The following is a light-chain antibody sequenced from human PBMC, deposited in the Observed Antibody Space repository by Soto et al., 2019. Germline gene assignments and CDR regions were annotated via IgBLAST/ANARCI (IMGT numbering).Light chain of an antibody. V-gene: IGKV3-20*01. J-gene: IGKJ1*01. CDR2: GAS. CDR3: QQYNSYPWT. CDR1: QSVSSNY. Sequence: ELVLTQSPGTMSLSPGERATLSCRSSQSVSSNYLAWYQQKGGQAPRLLIHGASGRATGIPDRFSGSGSGTEFTLTITSLQPDDFATYYCQQYNSYPWTFGQGTKVDI.